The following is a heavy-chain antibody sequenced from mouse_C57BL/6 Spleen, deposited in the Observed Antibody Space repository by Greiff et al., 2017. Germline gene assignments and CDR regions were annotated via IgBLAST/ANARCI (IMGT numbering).Heavy chain of an antibody. CDR3: ARRRGDTTEVYFEV. CDR2: IYPRSGNT. Sequence: QVQLQQSGAELARPGASVKLSCKASGYTFTSYGISWVKQRTGQGLEWIGEIYPRSGNTYYNEKFKGKATLTADKSSSTAYMELRSLTSEDSAVYFCARRRGDTTEVYFEVWGTGTTVTVSS. J-gene: IGHJ1*03. D-gene: IGHD1-1*01. CDR1: GYTFTSYG. V-gene: IGHV1-81*01.